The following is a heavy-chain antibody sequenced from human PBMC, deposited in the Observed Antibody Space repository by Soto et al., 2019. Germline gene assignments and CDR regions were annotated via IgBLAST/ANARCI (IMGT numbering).Heavy chain of an antibody. Sequence: EVQLLESGGGLVQPGGSLRLSCAASGFTFSSYAMSWVRQAPGKGLEWVSAISGSGGGTYYADSVKGRFTISRDNSKNKLYLQMTSMRAEDTAVYYCAKGATMIVVVSDYWGQGTLLTVYS. V-gene: IGHV3-23*01. CDR1: GFTFSSYA. D-gene: IGHD3-22*01. J-gene: IGHJ4*02. CDR3: AKGATMIVVVSDY. CDR2: ISGSGGGT.